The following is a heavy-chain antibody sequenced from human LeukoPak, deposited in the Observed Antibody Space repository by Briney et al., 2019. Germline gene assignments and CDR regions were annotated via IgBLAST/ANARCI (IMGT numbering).Heavy chain of an antibody. Sequence: GGSLRLSCAASGFTFSSYGMHWVRQAPGKGLEWVAVIWYDGSNKYYADSVQGRFTISRDNSKNTLYLQMNSLRAEDTAVYYCAKDSGSKGYSFYYMDVWGKGTTVTVSS. J-gene: IGHJ6*03. CDR3: AKDSGSKGYSFYYMDV. CDR1: GFTFSSYG. D-gene: IGHD2-15*01. V-gene: IGHV3-33*06. CDR2: IWYDGSNK.